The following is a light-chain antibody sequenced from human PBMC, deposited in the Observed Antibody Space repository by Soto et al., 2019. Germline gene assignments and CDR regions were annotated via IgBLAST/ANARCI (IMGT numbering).Light chain of an antibody. CDR3: QQYNSYPWT. CDR2: DAY. CDR1: QSVSTW. Sequence: DIQMTQSPSTLSASVGDRVTITCRPSQSVSTWLAWYQQKPGEAPKLLIYDAYSLESGVPSRFSGSGSGTEFTLTITSLQPDDFATYYCQQYNSYPWTFGQGTKVDI. J-gene: IGKJ1*01. V-gene: IGKV1-5*01.